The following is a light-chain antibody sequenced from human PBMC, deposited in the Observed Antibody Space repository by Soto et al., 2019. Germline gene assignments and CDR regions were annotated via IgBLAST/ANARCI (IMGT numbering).Light chain of an antibody. V-gene: IGKV3-20*01. CDR2: GAS. Sequence: PGERATLSCRASQSVSSNYLAWYQQKPGQAPRLLIYGASSRATGIPDRFSGSGSGTDFTLTISRLEPEDFAVYYCQQYGSSPMTFGQGTRLGIK. CDR3: QQYGSSPMT. J-gene: IGKJ5*01. CDR1: QSVSSNY.